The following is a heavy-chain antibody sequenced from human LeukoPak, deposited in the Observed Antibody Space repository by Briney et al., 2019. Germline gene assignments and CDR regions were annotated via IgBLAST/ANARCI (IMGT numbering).Heavy chain of an antibody. Sequence: GGSLRLSCAASGFTVSSNYMSWVRQAPGKGLEWVSVIYSGGSTYYADSVKGRFTISRDNSKNTLYLQMNSLRAEDTAVYYCARDNTVITLDYWGQGTLVTVSS. V-gene: IGHV3-53*01. CDR1: GFTVSSNY. CDR2: IYSGGST. CDR3: ARDNTVITLDY. J-gene: IGHJ4*02. D-gene: IGHD4-17*01.